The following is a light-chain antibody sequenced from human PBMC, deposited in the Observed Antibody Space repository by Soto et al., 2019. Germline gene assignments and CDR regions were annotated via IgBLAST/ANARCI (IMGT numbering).Light chain of an antibody. V-gene: IGKV1-12*01. Sequence: DLQMTQSPSSVSASVGNSVTVTCRASQDINTWLAWYQQKPGKAPKLLIYATSTLQSGVPSRFSGSGSGTDFTLTISSLQPEDFATYYCQQTDSFPLTFGGGTKIEIE. J-gene: IGKJ4*01. CDR2: ATS. CDR3: QQTDSFPLT. CDR1: QDINTW.